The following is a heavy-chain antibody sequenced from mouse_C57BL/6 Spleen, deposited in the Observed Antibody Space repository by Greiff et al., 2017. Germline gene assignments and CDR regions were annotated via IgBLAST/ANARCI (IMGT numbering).Heavy chain of an antibody. D-gene: IGHD2-4*01. CDR2: INYDGSST. CDR1: GFTFSDYY. Sequence: EVNLVESEGGLVQPGSSMKLSCTASGFTFSDYYMAWVRQVPEKGLEWVANINYDGSSTYYLDSLKSRFIISRDNAKNILYLQMSSLKSEDTATYYCARGDDYDRTWFAYWGQGTLVTVSA. V-gene: IGHV5-16*01. CDR3: ARGDDYDRTWFAY. J-gene: IGHJ3*01.